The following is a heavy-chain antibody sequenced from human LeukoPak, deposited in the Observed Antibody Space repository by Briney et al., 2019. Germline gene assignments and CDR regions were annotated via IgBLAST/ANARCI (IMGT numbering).Heavy chain of an antibody. CDR3: ARVLRSSWYFYFDY. CDR2: INPNSGGT. Sequence: ASVKVSCKASGYTFTGYYMHWVRQAPGQGLEWMGWINPNSGGTNYAQKFQGRVTMTRDTSISTAYMELSRLRSDDTAVYYCARVLRSSWYFYFDYWGQGTLVTVSS. D-gene: IGHD6-13*01. J-gene: IGHJ4*02. CDR1: GYTFTGYY. V-gene: IGHV1-2*02.